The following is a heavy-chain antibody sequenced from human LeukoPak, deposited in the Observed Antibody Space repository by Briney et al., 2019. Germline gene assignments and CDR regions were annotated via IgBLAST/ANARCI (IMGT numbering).Heavy chain of an antibody. CDR3: ARGPPYYDILTGYRYYFDY. CDR2: IYYSGST. J-gene: IGHJ4*02. D-gene: IGHD3-9*01. Sequence: SETLSLTCTVSGGSVSSGSHPWSWIRQPPGKGPEWIGYIYYSGSTNYNPSLKSRVTISVDTFKNQFSLKLSSVTAADTAVYYCARGPPYYDILTGYRYYFDYWGQGTLVTVSS. CDR1: GGSVSSGSHP. V-gene: IGHV4-61*01.